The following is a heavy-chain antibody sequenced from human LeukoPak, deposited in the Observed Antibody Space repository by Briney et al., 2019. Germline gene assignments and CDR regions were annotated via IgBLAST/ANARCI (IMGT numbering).Heavy chain of an antibody. CDR2: IRSKANSYVT. Sequence: GSLRLSCATSGFTFSGSTIHWVRQAPGKGLEWIGHIRSKANSYVTIYGASVKGRFTIPRDDSKNTAYLHMNSLKTEDTAVYYCVGDGHSNTGMNYWGQGTLVTVSS. CDR3: VGDGHSNTGMNY. V-gene: IGHV3-73*01. J-gene: IGHJ4*02. CDR1: GFTFSGST. D-gene: IGHD2/OR15-2a*01.